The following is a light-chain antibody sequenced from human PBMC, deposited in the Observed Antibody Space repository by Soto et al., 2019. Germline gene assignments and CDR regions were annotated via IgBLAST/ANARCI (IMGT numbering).Light chain of an antibody. V-gene: IGLV2-23*02. CDR2: DVS. CDR1: SSDVGSYNL. J-gene: IGLJ1*01. Sequence: QSALAQPASVSGSPGQSITISCTGTSSDVGSYNLVSWYQQHPGKAPKLMISDVSKRPPGVSDRFSGSKSGNTASLTISGLQAEDEAVYFCCSYAGTSTPYVFGTGTKVTAL. CDR3: CSYAGTSTPYV.